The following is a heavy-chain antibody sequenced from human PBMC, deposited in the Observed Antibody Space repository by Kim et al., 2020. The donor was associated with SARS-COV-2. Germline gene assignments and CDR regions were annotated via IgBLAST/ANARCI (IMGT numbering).Heavy chain of an antibody. Sequence: GESLKISCEASGYRFTDKWLGWVRQRPGKGLEWVGAIYPGDSDDYYGPTFQGHVTISVDRSISKAYLQWSSLKASDSAMYYCARLEGGIVTPLAFWGQGTLVTVSS. V-gene: IGHV5-51*01. J-gene: IGHJ4*02. CDR3: ARLEGGIVTPLAF. CDR1: GYRFTDKW. CDR2: IYPGDSDD. D-gene: IGHD2-21*01.